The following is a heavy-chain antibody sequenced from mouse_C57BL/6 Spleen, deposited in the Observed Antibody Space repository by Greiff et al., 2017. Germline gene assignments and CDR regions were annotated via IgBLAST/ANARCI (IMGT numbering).Heavy chain of an antibody. Sequence: EVMLVESGPGLAKPSQTLSLTCSVTGYSITSDYWNWIRKFPGNKLEYMGYISYSGSTYYNPSLKSRISITRDTSKNQYYLQLNSVTTEDTATYYGARGGYDYDAYYYAMDYWGQGTSVTVSS. CDR2: ISYSGST. CDR3: ARGGYDYDAYYYAMDY. CDR1: GYSITSDY. V-gene: IGHV3-8*01. D-gene: IGHD2-4*01. J-gene: IGHJ4*01.